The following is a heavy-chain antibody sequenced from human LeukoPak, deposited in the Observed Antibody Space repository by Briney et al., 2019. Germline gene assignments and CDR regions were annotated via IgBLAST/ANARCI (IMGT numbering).Heavy chain of an antibody. CDR3: ARDPAIAAAGID. CDR1: GFTFNSHS. V-gene: IGHV3-21*01. D-gene: IGHD6-13*01. Sequence: WGSPRLSWAASGFTFNSHSMNRGRPAPGKGLGWVSSISSSSSYIYYADSVKGRFTISRDNAKNSLYLQMNSLRAEDTAVYYCARDPAIAAAGIDWGQGTLVTVSS. CDR2: ISSSSSYI. J-gene: IGHJ4*02.